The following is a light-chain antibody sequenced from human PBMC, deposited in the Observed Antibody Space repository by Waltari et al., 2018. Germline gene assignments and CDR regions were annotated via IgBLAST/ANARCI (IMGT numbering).Light chain of an antibody. V-gene: IGKV1-16*01. CDR1: QGISKF. CDR2: GAS. Sequence: QMTQSPSSLAASVGDRVTITGRASQGISKFLAWFRQKPGKAPESLIYGASSLQSGVPSRFSGSGSGTDFTLTISSLQPEDFASYYCQQYKTFPLTFGGGTKVEIK. J-gene: IGKJ4*01. CDR3: QQYKTFPLT.